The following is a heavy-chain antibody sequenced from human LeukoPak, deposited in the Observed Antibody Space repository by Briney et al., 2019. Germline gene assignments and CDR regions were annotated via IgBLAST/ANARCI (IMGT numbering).Heavy chain of an antibody. V-gene: IGHV3-33*06. CDR1: GFTFSSYG. CDR3: AKDRASVVAARFDP. Sequence: GGSLRLSCAASGFTFSSYGMHWVRQAPGKGLEWVAVIWYDGSNKYYADSVKGRFTVSRDNSKNTLYLQMNSLRAEDTAVYYCAKDRASVVAARFDPWGQGTLVTVSS. D-gene: IGHD2-15*01. CDR2: IWYDGSNK. J-gene: IGHJ5*02.